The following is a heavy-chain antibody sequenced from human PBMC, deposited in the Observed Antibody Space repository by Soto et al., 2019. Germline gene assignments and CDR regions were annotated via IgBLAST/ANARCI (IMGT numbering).Heavy chain of an antibody. V-gene: IGHV4-39*01. CDR3: ARLHCNIPNCVPLDP. Sequence: QLHLQESGPGLVKPSETLSLTCTVSGGSISSSVYYWGWIRQPPGKGLEWIGRIYYSGSTSYNPSLKSRVTLSVDTSKNQLSRKLSSVTAADTAVYYCARLHCNIPNCVPLDPWGQGTLVTVSS. J-gene: IGHJ5*02. CDR2: IYYSGST. D-gene: IGHD2-2*01. CDR1: GGSISSSVYY.